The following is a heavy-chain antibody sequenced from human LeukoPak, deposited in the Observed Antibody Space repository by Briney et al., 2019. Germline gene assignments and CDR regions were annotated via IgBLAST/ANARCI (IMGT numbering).Heavy chain of an antibody. Sequence: GGSLRLSCAASGFIFNQYCMGWVRQAPGMGPEWISYISTSGGSTYCSGSVKGRFTISRDNAKNSLFLQLNRLKAEDTAVYYCARDPRGDFVWGHRFDYWGQGILVTVSS. V-gene: IGHV3-11*01. J-gene: IGHJ4*02. CDR1: GFIFNQYC. CDR3: ARDPRGDFVWGHRFDY. D-gene: IGHD3-16*01. CDR2: ISTSGGST.